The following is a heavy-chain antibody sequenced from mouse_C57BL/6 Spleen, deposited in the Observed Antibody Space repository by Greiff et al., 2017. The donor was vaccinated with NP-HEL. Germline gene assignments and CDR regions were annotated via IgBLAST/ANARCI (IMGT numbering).Heavy chain of an antibody. J-gene: IGHJ4*01. V-gene: IGHV1-80*01. CDR1: GYAFSSYW. Sequence: VQLQQSGAELVKPGATVKISCKASGYAFSSYWMNWVKQRPGKGLEWIGQIYPGDGDTNYNGKFKGKATLTADKSSSTAYMQLSSLTSEDSAVYFCARFYGSSYSYAMDYWGQGTSVTVSS. D-gene: IGHD1-1*01. CDR3: ARFYGSSYSYAMDY. CDR2: IYPGDGDT.